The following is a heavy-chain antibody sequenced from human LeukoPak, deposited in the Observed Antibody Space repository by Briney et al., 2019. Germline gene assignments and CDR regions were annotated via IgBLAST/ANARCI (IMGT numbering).Heavy chain of an antibody. CDR3: ARCGRTGVVDV. J-gene: IGHJ6*02. Sequence: GGSLRLSCAASGFTFSSYDMHWVRQATGKGLEWVSAIGTAGDTYYPGSVKGRFTISRENAKNSLYLQMNSLRAGDTAVYYCARCGRTGVVDVWGQGTTVTVSS. CDR2: IGTAGDT. CDR1: GFTFSSYD. V-gene: IGHV3-13*01. D-gene: IGHD1-1*01.